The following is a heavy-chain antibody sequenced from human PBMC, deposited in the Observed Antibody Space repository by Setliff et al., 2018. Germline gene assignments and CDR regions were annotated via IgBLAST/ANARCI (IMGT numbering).Heavy chain of an antibody. J-gene: IGHJ6*02. CDR3: ARDSRIRFTKEEGGAYYYGMDV. D-gene: IGHD2-8*01. CDR1: NYTFINYG. V-gene: IGHV1-18*01. CDR2: ISGSSGDA. Sequence: ASVKVSCKASNYTFINYGMSWVRQIPGHGLEWMGWISGSSGDASYAQKFQGRVIITLDTLTTTAYMELRSLRSDDTAVYYCARDSRIRFTKEEGGAYYYGMDVWGQGTMVPVSS.